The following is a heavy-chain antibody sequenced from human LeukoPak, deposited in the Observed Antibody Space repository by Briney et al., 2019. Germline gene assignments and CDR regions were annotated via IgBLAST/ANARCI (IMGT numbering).Heavy chain of an antibody. CDR3: ASDCCSASCYGSDY. V-gene: IGHV4-34*01. CDR1: GGSFSGYY. D-gene: IGHD2-2*01. J-gene: IGHJ4*02. CDR2: INHSGST. Sequence: SETLSLTCAVYGGSFSGYYWSWIRQPPGKGLEWIGEINHSGSTNYNPSLKSRVTISVDTSKNQFSLKLSSVTAADTAVYYCASDCCSASCYGSDYWGQGTLVTVSS.